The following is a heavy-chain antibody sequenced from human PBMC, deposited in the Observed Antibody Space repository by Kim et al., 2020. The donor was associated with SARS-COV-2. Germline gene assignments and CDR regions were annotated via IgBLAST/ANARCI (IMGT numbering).Heavy chain of an antibody. V-gene: IGHV4-39*01. D-gene: IGHD5-12*01. CDR2: VYYSGST. J-gene: IGHJ4*01. Sequence: SETLSLTCTVSGGSISSSSYYWGWIRQPPGKGLEWIGSVYYSGSTYYNPSLKSRVTISVDTSKNQFSLKLSSVTAADTAVYYCANVATTYFDYWGQEPWSPSPQ. CDR1: GGSISSSSYY. CDR3: ANVATTYFDY.